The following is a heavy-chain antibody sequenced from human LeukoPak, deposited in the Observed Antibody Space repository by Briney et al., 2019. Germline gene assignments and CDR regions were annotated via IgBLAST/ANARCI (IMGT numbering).Heavy chain of an antibody. J-gene: IGHJ5*02. CDR3: AEDMSGSYYVGWFDP. D-gene: IGHD1-26*01. CDR2: ISWNSGSI. Sequence: GRSLRLSCAASGFTFDDYAMHWVRQAPGKGLEWVSGISWNSGSIGYADSVKGRFTISRDNAKNSLYLQMNSLRAEDTALYYCAEDMSGSYYVGWFDPWGQGTLVTVSS. CDR1: GFTFDDYA. V-gene: IGHV3-9*01.